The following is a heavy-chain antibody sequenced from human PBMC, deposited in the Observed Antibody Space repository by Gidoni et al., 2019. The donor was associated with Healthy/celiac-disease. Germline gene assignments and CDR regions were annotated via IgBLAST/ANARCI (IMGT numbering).Heavy chain of an antibody. J-gene: IGHJ6*02. CDR2: ISSSSSYI. V-gene: IGHV3-21*01. D-gene: IGHD5-12*01. Sequence: EVQLVESGGGLVKPGGSLRLSCAASGFTFSSYSLNCVHKAPGKGLEWVHSISSSSSYIYYAYLVKCRFTISRDNAKNSLYLQMNSLRAEDTAVYYCARDGPRRRGYSGYDFGYGMDVWGQGTTVTVSS. CDR3: ARDGPRRRGYSGYDFGYGMDV. CDR1: GFTFSSYS.